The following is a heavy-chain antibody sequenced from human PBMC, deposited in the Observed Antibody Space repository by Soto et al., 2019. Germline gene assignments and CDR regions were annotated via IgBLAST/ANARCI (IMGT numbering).Heavy chain of an antibody. D-gene: IGHD6-19*01. CDR1: GVTLRSYG. V-gene: IGHV3-30*03. Sequence: LSLPCAGSGVTLRSYGMHWFRQALGQGLEWVAVISFDGSNKYYADSVKGRFTISRDNSKNTLYLQMNSLRAEDTAVYYCAGWLVCASWGQ. J-gene: IGHJ5*02. CDR2: ISFDGSNK. CDR3: AGWLVCAS.